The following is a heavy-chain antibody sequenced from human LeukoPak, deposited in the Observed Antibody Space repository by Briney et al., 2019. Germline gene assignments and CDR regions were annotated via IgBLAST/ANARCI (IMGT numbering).Heavy chain of an antibody. J-gene: IGHJ5*02. D-gene: IGHD6-19*01. CDR2: INHSGST. CDR1: GGSFSGYY. CDR3: ARGHDIAVAGISDWFDP. Sequence: SETLSLTCAVYGGSFSGYYWSWIRQPPGKGLEWIGEINHSGSTNYNPSLKSRVTISVDTSKNQFSLNLSSVTAADTAVYYCARGHDIAVAGISDWFDPWGQGTLVTVFS. V-gene: IGHV4-34*01.